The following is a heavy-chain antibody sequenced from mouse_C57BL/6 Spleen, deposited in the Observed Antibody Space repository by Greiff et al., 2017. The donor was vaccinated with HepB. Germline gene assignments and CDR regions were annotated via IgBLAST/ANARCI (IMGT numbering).Heavy chain of an antibody. CDR2: IYPSDSET. Sequence: QVQLQQPGAELVRPGSSVKLSCKASGYTFTSYWMDWVKQRPGQGLEWIGNIYPSDSETHYNQKFKDKATLTVDKSSSTAYMQLSSLTSEDSAVYYCARSGGPPFAYWGQGTLVTVSA. J-gene: IGHJ3*01. V-gene: IGHV1-61*01. CDR1: GYTFTSYW. D-gene: IGHD3-1*01. CDR3: ARSGGPPFAY.